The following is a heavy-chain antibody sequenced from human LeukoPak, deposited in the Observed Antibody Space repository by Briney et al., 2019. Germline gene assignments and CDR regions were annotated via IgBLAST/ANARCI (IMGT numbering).Heavy chain of an antibody. V-gene: IGHV4-34*01. CDR1: GGSFGGYY. CDR3: ARGFGGGWYTAFDY. D-gene: IGHD6-19*01. CDR2: INHSGST. Sequence: SETLSLTCAVYGGSFGGYYWTWIRQPPGKRLEWIGEINHSGSTNYNPSLKSLVTISVDTSKNQFSLKLNSVTAADTAVYFCARGFGGGWYTAFDYWGQGTLVTVSS. J-gene: IGHJ4*02.